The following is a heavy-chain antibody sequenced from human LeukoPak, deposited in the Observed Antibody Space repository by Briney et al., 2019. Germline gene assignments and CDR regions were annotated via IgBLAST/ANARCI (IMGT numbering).Heavy chain of an antibody. D-gene: IGHD3-16*02. V-gene: IGHV1-69-2*01. Sequence: ATVKISCKVSGYTFTDYYMHWVQQAPGKGLEWMGLVDPEDGETIYAEKFQGRVTITADTSTDTAYMELSSLRSEDTAVYYCATSKFGGVIVTPGYWGQGTLVTVSS. CDR1: GYTFTDYY. CDR2: VDPEDGET. CDR3: ATSKFGGVIVTPGY. J-gene: IGHJ4*02.